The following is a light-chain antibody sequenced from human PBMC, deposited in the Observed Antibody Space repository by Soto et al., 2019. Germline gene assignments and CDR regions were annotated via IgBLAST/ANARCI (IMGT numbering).Light chain of an antibody. J-gene: IGKJ1*01. CDR2: AAS. Sequence: DIQMTQSPSSLSASVGDRVTITCRASQSISSYLNWYQQKPGKAPKLLIYAASSLQSGVPSRFRGSGSETEFTLTISGLQPDDFATYYCQQFIDGWTFGQGTK. V-gene: IGKV1-39*01. CDR1: QSISSY. CDR3: QQFIDGWT.